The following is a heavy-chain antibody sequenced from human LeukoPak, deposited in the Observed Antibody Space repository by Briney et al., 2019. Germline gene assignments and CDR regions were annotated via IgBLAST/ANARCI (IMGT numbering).Heavy chain of an antibody. D-gene: IGHD5-24*01. CDR2: IIPVLGSP. CDR3: ARRRDMYNVFPY. CDR1: GGNFNNYA. J-gene: IGHJ4*01. Sequence: GASVKASCKGSGGNFNNYAITWVRQAPGQGLEWMGGIIPVLGSPNYAQKFQGRVTITADTSTSTAYMELSSLRSEDTAIYYCARRRDMYNVFPYWGQGTLVTVSA. V-gene: IGHV1-69*06.